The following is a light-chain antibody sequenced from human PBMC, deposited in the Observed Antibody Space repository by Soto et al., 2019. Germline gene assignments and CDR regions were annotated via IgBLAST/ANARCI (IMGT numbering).Light chain of an antibody. CDR2: GAS. V-gene: IGKV3-20*01. CDR3: QQYGSSPLT. J-gene: IGKJ4*01. Sequence: EIVLAQSPGTLSLSPGERATLSGRASQSVSSNYLAWYQQKPGQAPRLIIYGASSRATGIPDRFSGSGSGTDFTLTISRLEPEDFAVYYCQQYGSSPLTFGGGTKVEIK. CDR1: QSVSSNY.